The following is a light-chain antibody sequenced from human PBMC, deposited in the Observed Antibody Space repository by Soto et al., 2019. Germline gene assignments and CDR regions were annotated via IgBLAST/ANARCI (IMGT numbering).Light chain of an antibody. CDR3: QQRSTRGT. J-gene: IGKJ5*01. V-gene: IGKV3D-20*02. CDR1: QSVSSSY. CDR2: GAS. Sequence: EIVLTQSPGTLSLTQGESATLSCRASQSVSSSYLAWYQQKAGQAPRLLIYGASNRATGIPDRFSGSESGTDFTLTISSLEPEDFAVYYCQQRSTRGTFGQGTRLEVK.